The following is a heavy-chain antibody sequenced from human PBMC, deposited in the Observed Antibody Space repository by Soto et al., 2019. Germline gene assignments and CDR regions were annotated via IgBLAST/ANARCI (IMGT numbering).Heavy chain of an antibody. Sequence: PGESLKISCKGSGYSFTSYWIGWVRQMPGKGLEWMGIIYPGDSDTRYSPSFQGQVTISADKSISTAYLQWSSLKASDTAMYYCASTASTGYSSPSGRPRSRYYYYGMDVWGQGTTVTV. CDR2: IYPGDSDT. CDR1: GYSFTSYW. V-gene: IGHV5-51*01. D-gene: IGHD6-6*01. CDR3: ASTASTGYSSPSGRPRSRYYYYGMDV. J-gene: IGHJ6*02.